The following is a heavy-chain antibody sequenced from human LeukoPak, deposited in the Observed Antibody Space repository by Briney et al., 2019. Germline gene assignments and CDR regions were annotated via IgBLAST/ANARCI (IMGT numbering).Heavy chain of an antibody. CDR3: ARGYSAAGRFNY. V-gene: IGHV4-59*01. Sequence: SETLSLTCTVAGGSISSYYWSWIRQPPGKGLEWIGYIYYSGSTNYNPSLKSRVTISVDTSKNQFSLKLSSVTAADTAVYYCARGYSAAGRFNYWGQGTLVTVSS. J-gene: IGHJ4*02. D-gene: IGHD6-13*01. CDR1: GGSISSYY. CDR2: IYYSGST.